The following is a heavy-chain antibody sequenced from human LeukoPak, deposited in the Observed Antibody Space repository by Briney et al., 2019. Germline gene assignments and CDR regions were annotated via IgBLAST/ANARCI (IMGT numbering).Heavy chain of an antibody. CDR1: GYTFTGSY. Sequence: ASVKVSCKTSGYTFTGSYVHWVRQAPGQGLEWMGRIDVNSGDTYLAQKFQGRVTLTRDTSISTDYLELSSLNSDDSAVYYCARYIGGSGWCWGQGALVSVSS. D-gene: IGHD3-16*01. V-gene: IGHV1-2*06. CDR2: IDVNSGDT. CDR3: ARYIGGSGWC. J-gene: IGHJ4*02.